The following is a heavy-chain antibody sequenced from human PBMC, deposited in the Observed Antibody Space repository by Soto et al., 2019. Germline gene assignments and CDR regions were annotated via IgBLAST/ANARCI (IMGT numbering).Heavy chain of an antibody. CDR2: INPSGGST. D-gene: IGHD3-3*01. V-gene: IGHV1-46*03. CDR3: ARDQFFAAVYYYGMDV. CDR1: GYTFTSYY. Sequence: QVQLVQSGAEVKKPGASVKVSCKASGYTFTSYYMHWVRQAPGQGLEWMGIINPSGGSTSYAQKFQCRVTMTRDTSTSTVYMELSSLRSEDTAVYYCARDQFFAAVYYYGMDVWGQGTTVTVSS. J-gene: IGHJ6*02.